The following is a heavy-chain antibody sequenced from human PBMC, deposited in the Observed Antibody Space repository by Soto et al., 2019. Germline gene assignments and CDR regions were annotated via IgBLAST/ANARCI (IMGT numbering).Heavy chain of an antibody. CDR3: VKVSATGRGVIDDWLDP. V-gene: IGHV1-69*01. J-gene: IGHJ5*02. D-gene: IGHD3-10*01. Sequence: QVQLVQSGAEVKKPGSSVKVSCKASGGTFTNYAIGWVRQAPGQGLEWMGRIIPVYGPAEYAQKFQGRVTLTEDESTTTAYMEVSRLRSEDTGVYYCVKVSATGRGVIDDWLDPWGQGALVSASS. CDR2: IIPVYGPA. CDR1: GGTFTNYA.